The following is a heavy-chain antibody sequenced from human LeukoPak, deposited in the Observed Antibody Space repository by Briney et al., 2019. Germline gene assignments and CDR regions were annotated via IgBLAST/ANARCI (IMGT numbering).Heavy chain of an antibody. Sequence: SETLSLTCAVYGGSFSGYYWSWIRQPPGKGLEWIGEINHSGSTNYNPSLKSRVTISVDTSKNQFSLKLSSVTAADTAVYYCARGLPGYSSGYAHDAFDIWGQGTMVTVSS. CDR3: ARGLPGYSSGYAHDAFDI. CDR2: INHSGST. V-gene: IGHV4-34*01. CDR1: GGSFSGYY. J-gene: IGHJ3*02. D-gene: IGHD3-22*01.